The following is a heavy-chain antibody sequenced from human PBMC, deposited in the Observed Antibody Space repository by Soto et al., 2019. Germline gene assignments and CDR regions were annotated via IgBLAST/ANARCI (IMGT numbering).Heavy chain of an antibody. CDR3: ASLVAPAANNYYNYYMDV. D-gene: IGHD2-2*01. Sequence: QVQLVQSGAEVKKPGSSVKVSCKASGGTFSSYTISWVRQAPGQGLEWMGRIIPILGIANYAQKFQGRVTITADKSTSTAYRELSSLRSEDTAVYYCASLVAPAANNYYNYYMDVWGKGTTVTVSS. V-gene: IGHV1-69*02. J-gene: IGHJ6*03. CDR2: IIPILGIA. CDR1: GGTFSSYT.